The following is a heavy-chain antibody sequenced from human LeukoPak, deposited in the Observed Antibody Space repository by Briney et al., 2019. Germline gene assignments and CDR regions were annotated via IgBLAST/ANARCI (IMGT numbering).Heavy chain of an antibody. CDR3: ARESSGRTSGIGF. D-gene: IGHD1-26*01. J-gene: IGHJ4*02. V-gene: IGHV3-30*14. Sequence: GGSLRLSCVASGFAFSNFPMHWVRQAPGKGLEWVAVFTSEGSDTFYADSVKGRFTISRDDSRNTLYLQMNSLRIEETAVYYCARESSGRTSGIGFWGQGTPVTVSS. CDR1: GFAFSNFP. CDR2: FTSEGSDT.